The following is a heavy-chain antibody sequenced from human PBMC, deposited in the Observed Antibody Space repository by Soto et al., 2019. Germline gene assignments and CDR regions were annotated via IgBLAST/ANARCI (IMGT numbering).Heavy chain of an antibody. J-gene: IGHJ5*02. Sequence: QVRLVQSGAEVKEPGASVKVSCQASGYALNYYRILWARQAPGQGLEWMGIIDPSDGRTSYAERFQGRLTLTRDTSTCTFYMDFSSLRSEDTAIYFCAKTQFRGYNFWSASFDPWGQGTLVTVSS. CDR2: IDPSDGRT. D-gene: IGHD3-3*01. CDR1: GYALNYYR. V-gene: IGHV1-46*02. CDR3: AKTQFRGYNFWSASFDP.